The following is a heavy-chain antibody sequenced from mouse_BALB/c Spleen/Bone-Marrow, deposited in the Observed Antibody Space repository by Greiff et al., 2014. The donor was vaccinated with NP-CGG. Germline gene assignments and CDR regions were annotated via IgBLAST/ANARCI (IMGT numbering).Heavy chain of an antibody. J-gene: IGHJ4*01. Sequence: VQLQQSGPELVKPGASVKISCKASGYSFAGYFMNWVKQSHGKSLEWIGRINPYNGDTFYNQKFKGKATLTVDKSSSTAHMELLSLISEDSAVYYCGGATTVVAKNYYYAMDYWGQGTSVTVSS. V-gene: IGHV1-37*01. D-gene: IGHD1-1*01. CDR2: INPYNGDT. CDR1: GYSFAGYF. CDR3: GGATTVVAKNYYYAMDY.